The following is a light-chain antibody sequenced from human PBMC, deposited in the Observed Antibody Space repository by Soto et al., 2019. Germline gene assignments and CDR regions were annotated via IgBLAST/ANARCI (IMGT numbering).Light chain of an antibody. Sequence: DIQMTQSPSSLSSCVGDIFTITCRASQSISSYLNWCQQKPGKAPKLLIYAASSLQSGVPSRFSGSGSGTDFTLTISRLEPEDFAVYYCQQYNNWPPTLGQGTKVDIK. J-gene: IGKJ1*01. V-gene: IGKV1-39*01. CDR1: QSISSY. CDR3: QQYNNWPPT. CDR2: AAS.